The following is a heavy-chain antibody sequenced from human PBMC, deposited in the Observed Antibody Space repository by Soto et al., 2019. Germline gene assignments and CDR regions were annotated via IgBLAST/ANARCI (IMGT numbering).Heavy chain of an antibody. CDR3: ARADCTGAYCYSWPFNYGVAV. D-gene: IGHD2-15*01. CDR1: GFTFNTHG. V-gene: IGHV3-33*08. Sequence: PGGSLRLSCTTSGFTFNTHGMHWVRQAPGKGLEWVAIIWYDGSNKYYADSVKGRFTISRDNSRNTLYLQMNSLRAEDTALYYCARADCTGAYCYSWPFNYGVAVWGQGTTVTVSS. J-gene: IGHJ6*02. CDR2: IWYDGSNK.